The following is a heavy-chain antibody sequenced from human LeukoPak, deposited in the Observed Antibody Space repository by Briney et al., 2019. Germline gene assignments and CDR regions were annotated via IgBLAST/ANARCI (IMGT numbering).Heavy chain of an antibody. D-gene: IGHD3-22*01. V-gene: IGHV1-2*06. CDR3: ARNIGSYYYDSSFDY. CDR2: INPNSGGT. J-gene: IGHJ4*02. CDR1: GYTFTSYY. Sequence: ASVKVSCKASGYTFTSYYIHCLRQAPGQGLEWMGRINPNSGGTNYAQKFQGRVTMTRDTSISTAYMELSRLRSDDTAVYYCARNIGSYYYDSSFDYWGQGTLVTVSS.